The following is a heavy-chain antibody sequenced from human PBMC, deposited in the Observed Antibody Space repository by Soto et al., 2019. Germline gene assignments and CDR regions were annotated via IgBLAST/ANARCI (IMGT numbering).Heavy chain of an antibody. CDR2: IWYDGSNK. CDR1: GFTFSSYG. J-gene: IGHJ4*02. D-gene: IGHD1-1*01. CDR3: ARDQEGVQSSTACPTPSFDY. V-gene: IGHV3-33*01. Sequence: QVQLVESGGGVVQPGRSLRLSCAASGFTFSSYGMHWVRQAPGKGLEWVAVIWYDGSNKYYADSVKGRFTISRDNSKNTLYLQMNSLRAEDTAVYYCARDQEGVQSSTACPTPSFDYWGQGTLVTVSS.